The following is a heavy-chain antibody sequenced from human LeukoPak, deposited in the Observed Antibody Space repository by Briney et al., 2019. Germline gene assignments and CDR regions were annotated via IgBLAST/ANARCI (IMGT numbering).Heavy chain of an antibody. D-gene: IGHD6-25*01. V-gene: IGHV3-74*01. CDR2: INSDESST. CDR3: ARDRIGLSGYHDY. J-gene: IGHJ4*02. Sequence: GGSLRLSCAASGFTFSSYWMLWVRQAPGKGVVWVSRINSDESSTSYADSVKGRFTISRDNAKNTLYLQMNSLRAEDTAVYYCARDRIGLSGYHDYWGQGTLVTVSS. CDR1: GFTFSSYW.